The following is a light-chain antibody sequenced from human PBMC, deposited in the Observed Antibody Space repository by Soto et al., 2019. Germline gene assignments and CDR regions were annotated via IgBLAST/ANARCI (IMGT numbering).Light chain of an antibody. J-gene: IGKJ4*01. CDR1: QSVSSY. CDR2: DAS. CDR3: QQRSN. Sequence: IVMTQSPATLSVSPGERATLSCRASQSVSSYLAWYQQKPGQAPRLLIYDASNRATGIPARFSGSGSGTDFTLTISSLEPEDFAVYYCQQRSNFGGGTKVDIK. V-gene: IGKV3-11*01.